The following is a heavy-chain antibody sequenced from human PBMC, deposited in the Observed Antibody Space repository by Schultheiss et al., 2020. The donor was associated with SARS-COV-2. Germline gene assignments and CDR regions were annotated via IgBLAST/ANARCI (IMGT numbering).Heavy chain of an antibody. CDR3: ARGEQWLRDSRFDY. CDR1: GFTFSSYA. D-gene: IGHD6-19*01. CDR2: ISYDGSNK. J-gene: IGHJ4*02. Sequence: GGSLRLSCAASGFTFSSYAMSWVRQAPGKGLEWVAVISYDGSNKYYADSVKGRFTISRDNSKNTLYLQMNSLRAEDTAVYYCARGEQWLRDSRFDYWGQGTLVTVSS. V-gene: IGHV3-30*04.